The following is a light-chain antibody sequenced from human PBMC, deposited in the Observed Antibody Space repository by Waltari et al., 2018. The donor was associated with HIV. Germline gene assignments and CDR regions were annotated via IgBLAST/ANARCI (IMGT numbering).Light chain of an antibody. CDR2: EAS. Sequence: DIQMTQSPSSLSASVGDRVTITCRARQGITNSFDWYQQGPGRAPRLLLYEASGWERGVPSRFTGSESATDYTLTITSLQPEDSATYYCKQYYKTPRTFGRGTRVEV. CDR3: KQYYKTPRT. V-gene: IGKV1-NL1*01. J-gene: IGKJ1*01. CDR1: QGITNS.